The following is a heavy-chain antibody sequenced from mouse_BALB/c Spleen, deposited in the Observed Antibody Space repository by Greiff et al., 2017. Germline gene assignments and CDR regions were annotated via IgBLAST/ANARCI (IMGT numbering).Heavy chain of an antibody. CDR2: ISYDGSN. CDR3: ARDPYGYFDY. CDR1: GYSITSGYY. Sequence: VQLKESGPGLVKPSQSLSLTCSVTGYSITSGYYWNWIRQFPGNKLEWMGYISYDGSNNYNPSLKNRISITRDTSKNQFFLKLNSVTTEDTATYYCARDPYGYFDYWGQGTTLTVSS. V-gene: IGHV3-6*02. J-gene: IGHJ2*01. D-gene: IGHD1-1*01.